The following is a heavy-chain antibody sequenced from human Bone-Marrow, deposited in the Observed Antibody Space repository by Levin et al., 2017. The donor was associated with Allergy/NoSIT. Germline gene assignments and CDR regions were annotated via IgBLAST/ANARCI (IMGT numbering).Heavy chain of an antibody. Sequence: PSETLSLTCTVSGGSISSGDYYWSRIRQPPGKGLEWIGYIYYSGSTYYNPSLKSRVTISVDTSKNQFSLKLSSVTAADTAVYYCARVSTLWFGELSHFDYWGQGTLVTVSS. V-gene: IGHV4-30-4*01. CDR3: ARVSTLWFGELSHFDY. D-gene: IGHD3-10*01. CDR2: IYYSGST. J-gene: IGHJ4*02. CDR1: GGSISSGDYY.